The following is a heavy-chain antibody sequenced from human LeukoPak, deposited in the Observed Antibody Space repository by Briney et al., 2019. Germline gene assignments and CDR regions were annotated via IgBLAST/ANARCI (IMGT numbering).Heavy chain of an antibody. CDR1: GYTFTGYY. CDR2: INPNSGGT. CDR3: ARGAPIWFGELWYYFDY. V-gene: IGHV1-2*04. D-gene: IGHD3-10*01. J-gene: IGHJ4*02. Sequence: SVKVSCKASGYTFTGYYMHWVRQAPGQGLEWMGWINPNSGGTNYAQKFQGWVTMTRDTSISTAYMELSRLRSDDTAVYYCARGAPIWFGELWYYFDYWGQGTLVTVSS.